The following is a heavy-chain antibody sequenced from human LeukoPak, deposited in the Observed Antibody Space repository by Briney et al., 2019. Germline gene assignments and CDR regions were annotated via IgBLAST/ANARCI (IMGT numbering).Heavy chain of an antibody. D-gene: IGHD2-2*01. V-gene: IGHV1-2*02. CDR2: INPNSGGT. J-gene: IGHJ5*02. Sequence: ASVKVSCKASGYTFTGYYMHWVRQAPGQGLEWMGWINPNSGGTNYAQKFQGRVTMTRDTSISTAYMELSRLRSDDTAVYYCARVIEDCSSTSRIINWFDPWGQGTLVTVSS. CDR3: ARVIEDCSSTSRIINWFDP. CDR1: GYTFTGYY.